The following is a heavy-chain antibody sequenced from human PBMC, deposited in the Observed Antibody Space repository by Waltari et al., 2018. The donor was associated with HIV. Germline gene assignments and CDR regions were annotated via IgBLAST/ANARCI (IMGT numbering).Heavy chain of an antibody. CDR1: GFTFSSYG. J-gene: IGHJ6*02. CDR2: IWYDGSNK. V-gene: IGHV3-33*01. CDR3: ARRGVLTYYYTMDV. D-gene: IGHD3-10*01. Sequence: QVQLVESGGGVVQPGRSLRLSCAASGFTFSSYGMHWVRQAPGKGLEWVAVIWYDGSNKYYADSVKGRFSISRDNSKNTLYLQMNSLRAEDTAVYFCARRGVLTYYYTMDVWSQGTTVTVSS.